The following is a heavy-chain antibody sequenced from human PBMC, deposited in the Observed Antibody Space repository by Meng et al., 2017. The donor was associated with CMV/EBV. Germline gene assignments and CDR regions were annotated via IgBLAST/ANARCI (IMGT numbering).Heavy chain of an antibody. V-gene: IGHV3-74*01. CDR1: GFTFSSYS. Sequence: GESLKISCAASGFTFSSYSMNWVRQAPGKGLVWVSRINSDGSSTSYADSVKGRFTISRDNSKNTLYLQMNSLRAEDTAVYYCARDRYYDSSGYALSYYFDYWGQGTLVTVSS. J-gene: IGHJ4*02. CDR3: ARDRYYDSSGYALSYYFDY. D-gene: IGHD3-22*01. CDR2: INSDGSST.